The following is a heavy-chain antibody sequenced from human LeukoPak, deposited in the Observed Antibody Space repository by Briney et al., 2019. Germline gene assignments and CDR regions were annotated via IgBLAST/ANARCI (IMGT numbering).Heavy chain of an antibody. Sequence: AGGSLRLSCAASGFTFSSYGMHWVRQAPGKGLEWVAVISYDGSNKYYADSVKGRFTISRDNSKNTLYLQMNSLRAEDTAVYYCAKDGAGSWSYFDYWGQGTLVTVSS. CDR3: AKDGAGSWSYFDY. CDR2: ISYDGSNK. J-gene: IGHJ4*02. D-gene: IGHD3-10*01. CDR1: GFTFSSYG. V-gene: IGHV3-30*18.